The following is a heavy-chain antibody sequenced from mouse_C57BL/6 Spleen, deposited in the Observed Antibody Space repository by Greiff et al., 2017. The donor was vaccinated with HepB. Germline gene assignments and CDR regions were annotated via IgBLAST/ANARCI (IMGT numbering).Heavy chain of an antibody. Sequence: EVKLVESGGGLVQPGGSLSLSCAASGFTFTDYYMSWVRQPPGKALEWLGFIRNKANGYTTEYSASVKGRFTISRDNSQSILYLQMNALRAEDSATYYCARYGGDSYWYFDVWGTGTTVTVSS. D-gene: IGHD3-3*01. CDR1: GFTFTDYY. J-gene: IGHJ1*03. CDR3: ARYGGDSYWYFDV. CDR2: IRNKANGYTT. V-gene: IGHV7-3*01.